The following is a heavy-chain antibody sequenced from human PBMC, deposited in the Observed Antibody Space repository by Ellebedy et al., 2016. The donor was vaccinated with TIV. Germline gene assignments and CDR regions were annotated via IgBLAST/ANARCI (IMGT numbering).Heavy chain of an antibody. J-gene: IGHJ3*02. CDR1: GFSIGSSGVA. CDR3: ARTIPYSSSSQYRYDAFDI. V-gene: IGHV2-5*02. D-gene: IGHD6-6*01. Sequence: SGPTLVKPTQTLTLTCTLSGFSIGSSGVAVAWIRQPPGKALEWLALIYWDETRSYSPSLRGRLTISRDTSKNQVVLTMTNMDPVDTATYYCARTIPYSSSSQYRYDAFDIWGQGTMVTVSS. CDR2: IYWDETR.